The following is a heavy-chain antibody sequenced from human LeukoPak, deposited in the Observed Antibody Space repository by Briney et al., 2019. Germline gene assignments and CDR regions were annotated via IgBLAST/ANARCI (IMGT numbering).Heavy chain of an antibody. Sequence: PGGSLRLSCAASGFTFSSYAMSWVRQAPGKGLEWVSAISGSGGSTYYADSVKGRFTISRDNSKSTLYLQMNSLRAEDTAVYYCAKDGGYSYGFDYWGQGTLVTVSS. CDR1: GFTFSSYA. CDR3: AKDGGYSYGFDY. J-gene: IGHJ4*02. CDR2: ISGSGGST. D-gene: IGHD5-18*01. V-gene: IGHV3-23*01.